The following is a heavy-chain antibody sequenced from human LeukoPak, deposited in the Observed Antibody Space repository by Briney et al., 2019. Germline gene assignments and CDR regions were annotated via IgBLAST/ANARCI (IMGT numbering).Heavy chain of an antibody. J-gene: IGHJ3*02. CDR3: ARRSGGAHDAFDI. CDR2: IYYSGST. V-gene: IGHV4-39*07. Sequence: SQTLSLTCTVSGGSISSGSYYWGWIRQPPEKGLEWIGSIYYSGSTYYNPSLKSRVTISVDTSKNQFSLKLSSVTAADTAVYYCARRSGGAHDAFDIWGQGTMVTVSS. D-gene: IGHD2-8*02. CDR1: GGSISSGSYY.